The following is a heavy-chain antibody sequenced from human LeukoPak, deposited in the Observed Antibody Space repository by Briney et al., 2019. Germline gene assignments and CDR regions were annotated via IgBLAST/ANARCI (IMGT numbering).Heavy chain of an antibody. CDR3: ARFTAALYKFDY. CDR1: GGSISSSSYY. V-gene: IGHV4-39*07. D-gene: IGHD1-14*01. Sequence: SETLSLTCTVSGGSISSSSYYWGWIRQPPGKGLEGIGSIYYSGSTYYNPSLKSRVTISVDTSKNQFSLKLSSVTAADTAVYYCARFTAALYKFDYWGQGTLVTVSS. J-gene: IGHJ4*02. CDR2: IYYSGST.